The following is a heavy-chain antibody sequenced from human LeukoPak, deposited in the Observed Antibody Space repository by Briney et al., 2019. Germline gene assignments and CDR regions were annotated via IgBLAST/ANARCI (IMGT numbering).Heavy chain of an antibody. V-gene: IGHV3-15*01. CDR3: TTGPDFCSGRSRGC. CDR1: GFTFSYPW. J-gene: IGHJ4*02. D-gene: IGHD2-15*01. Sequence: GGSLRLSCVASGFTFSYPWMSWVRQAPGKGLEWVARIKSKVNGGTTDYAADVKDGFTISRDDSKNTLYLQMHSLKTEDTAVYYCTTGPDFCSGRSRGCWGQGTLVTVSS. CDR2: IKSKVNGGTT.